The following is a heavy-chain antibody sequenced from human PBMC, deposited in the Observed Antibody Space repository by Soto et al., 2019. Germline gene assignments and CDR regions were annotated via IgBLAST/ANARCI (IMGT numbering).Heavy chain of an antibody. CDR2: IKSKTAGETI. Sequence: EVQLVESGGGLVKPGGSLRLSCAASGLSFTNAWSWVRQAPGKGLEWVGLIKSKTAGETIDYAAVVKGRFTISRDDSKNTLYLQMNSLKTEDTAVYYCTKIGPVAEELDYWGRGTLVTVSS. CDR3: TKIGPVAEELDY. D-gene: IGHD2-2*01. V-gene: IGHV3-15*01. CDR1: GLSFTNAW. J-gene: IGHJ4*02.